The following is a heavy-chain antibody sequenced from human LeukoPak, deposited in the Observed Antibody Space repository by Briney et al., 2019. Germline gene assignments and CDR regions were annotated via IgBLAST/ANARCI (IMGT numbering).Heavy chain of an antibody. V-gene: IGHV3-23*01. D-gene: IGHD2-2*01. CDR1: GSTFSSYA. CDR3: AKSDCSSTRCYVVDY. CDR2: ISGSGGST. Sequence: PGGSLRLSCTASGSTFSSYAMNWVRQAPGKGLEWVSGISGSGGSTYCADSVKGRFTISRDNSKNTLYLQMNSLRAEDTAVYYCAKSDCSSTRCYVVDYWGQGTLVTVSS. J-gene: IGHJ4*02.